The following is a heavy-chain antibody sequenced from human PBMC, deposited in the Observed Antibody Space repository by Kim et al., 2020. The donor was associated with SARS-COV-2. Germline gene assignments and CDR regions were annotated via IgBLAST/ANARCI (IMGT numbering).Heavy chain of an antibody. CDR2: ISYDGSNK. CDR1: GFTFSSYG. CDR3: AKDEATAMASLWDY. V-gene: IGHV3-30*18. D-gene: IGHD5-18*01. J-gene: IGHJ4*02. Sequence: GGSLRLSCAASGFTFSSYGMHWVRQAPGKGLEWVAVISYDGSNKYYADSVKGRFTISRDNSKNTLYLQMNSLRAEDTAVYYCAKDEATAMASLWDYWGQG.